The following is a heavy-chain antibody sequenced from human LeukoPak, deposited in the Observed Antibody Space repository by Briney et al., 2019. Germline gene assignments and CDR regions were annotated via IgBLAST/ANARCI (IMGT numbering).Heavy chain of an antibody. J-gene: IGHJ4*02. V-gene: IGHV1-2*02. CDR2: INPNSGGT. CDR1: GYTFTGYY. D-gene: IGHD3-22*01. Sequence: GASVKVSCKASGYTFTGYYMHWVRQAPGQGLEWMGWINPNSGGTNYAQKFQGRVTMTRDTSISTAYMELSRLRSDDTAVYYCARDDSSGYYEYRYWGQGTLVTVSS. CDR3: ARDDSSGYYEYRY.